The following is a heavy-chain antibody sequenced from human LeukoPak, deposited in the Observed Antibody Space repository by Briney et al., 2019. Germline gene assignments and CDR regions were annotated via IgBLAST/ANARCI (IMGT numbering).Heavy chain of an antibody. Sequence: HSETLSLTCTVSGASISNYYWSWIRQPAGKGLEWIGRISTSGSTNYNPSLKSRVTMSVDTSKNQFSLKLSSVTAADTALYYCARGIWEMATIPYWYFDIWGRGTLVTVSS. D-gene: IGHD5-24*01. CDR1: GASISNYY. CDR2: ISTSGST. CDR3: ARGIWEMATIPYWYFDI. V-gene: IGHV4-4*07. J-gene: IGHJ2*01.